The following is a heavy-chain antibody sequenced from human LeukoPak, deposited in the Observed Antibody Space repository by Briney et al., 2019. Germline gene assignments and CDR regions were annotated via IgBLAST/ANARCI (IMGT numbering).Heavy chain of an antibody. CDR3: ARRRRWLHSYFDY. V-gene: IGHV4-39*07. CDR2: MSYSGHT. CDR1: GGSISSSSYY. Sequence: PETLSLTCTVSGGSISSSSYYWGWIRQPPGKGLEWIVSMSYSGHTYYNPSLKSRVTISVDTSKNQFSLKLSSVTAADTAVYYCARRRRWLHSYFDYWGQGTLVTVSS. J-gene: IGHJ4*02. D-gene: IGHD5-24*01.